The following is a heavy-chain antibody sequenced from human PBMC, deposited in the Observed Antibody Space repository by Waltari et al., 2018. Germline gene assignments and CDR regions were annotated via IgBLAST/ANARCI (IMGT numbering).Heavy chain of an antibody. D-gene: IGHD6-13*01. J-gene: IGHJ5*02. CDR3: ARGPRIAAAATGWFDP. V-gene: IGHV4-39*07. CDR2: IYYSGST. Sequence: QLQLQESGPGLVKPSETLSLTCTVSGGSISSSSYYWGWIGQPPGKGLEWIGSIYYSGSTYYNPSLKSRVTISVDTSKNQFSLKLSSVTAADTAVYYCARGPRIAAAATGWFDPWGQGTLVTVSS. CDR1: GGSISSSSYY.